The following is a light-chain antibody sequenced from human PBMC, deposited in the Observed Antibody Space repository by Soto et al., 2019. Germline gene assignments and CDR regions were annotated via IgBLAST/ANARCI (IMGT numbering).Light chain of an antibody. CDR3: QHYNSYSEA. Sequence: DVQMTQSPSSVSASVGDRVTITCRASQGINSWLAWYQQKPGKAPKLLIYKASTLKSGVPSRFSGSGSGTEFTLTISSLQPDDFATYYCQHYNSYSEAFGQGTKVELK. CDR1: QGINSW. J-gene: IGKJ1*01. V-gene: IGKV1-5*03. CDR2: KAS.